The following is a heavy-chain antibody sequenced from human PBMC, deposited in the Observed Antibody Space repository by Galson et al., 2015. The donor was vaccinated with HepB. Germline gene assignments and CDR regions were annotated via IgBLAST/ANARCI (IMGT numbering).Heavy chain of an antibody. CDR3: ARDSGNGGSQD. J-gene: IGHJ4*02. D-gene: IGHD2-8*01. Sequence: YGMQWVRQAPGKGLEWVAHIWYDGTYKHYADSVKGRFTISRDNAKNTLFLQMNSLRAEDTAVYYCARDSGNGGSQDWGQGTLVSVSS. V-gene: IGHV3-33*01. CDR1: YG. CDR2: IWYDGTYK.